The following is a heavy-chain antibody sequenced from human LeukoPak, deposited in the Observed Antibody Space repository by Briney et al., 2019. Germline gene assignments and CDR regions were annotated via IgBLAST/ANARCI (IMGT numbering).Heavy chain of an antibody. CDR2: INWNGGST. J-gene: IGHJ4*02. CDR1: GFTFSSYA. CDR3: ARAPRLGANKFDY. V-gene: IGHV3-20*04. Sequence: GGSLRLSCAASGFTFSSYAMSWVRQAPGKGLEWVSGINWNGGSTGYVDSVKGRFTISRDNAKNSLYLQMNSLRAEDTALYYCARAPRLGANKFDYWGQGTLVTVSS. D-gene: IGHD1-26*01.